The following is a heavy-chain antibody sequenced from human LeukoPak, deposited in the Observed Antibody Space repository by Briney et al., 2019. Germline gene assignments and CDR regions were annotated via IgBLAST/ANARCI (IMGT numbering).Heavy chain of an antibody. V-gene: IGHV3-20*04. J-gene: IGHJ4*02. Sequence: PGGSLRLSCDASGFSINTYTMYWVRQAPGQGLEWVSGINWNGDSTGCADSVKGRFTISRDNAKNSLYLQMNSMRAEDTALYYCAKNLGSGWFFPFDSWGQGTLVTVSS. CDR2: INWNGDST. CDR3: AKNLGSGWFFPFDS. CDR1: GFSINTYT. D-gene: IGHD6-19*01.